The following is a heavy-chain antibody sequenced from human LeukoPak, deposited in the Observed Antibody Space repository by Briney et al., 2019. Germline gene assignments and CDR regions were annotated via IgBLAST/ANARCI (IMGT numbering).Heavy chain of an antibody. V-gene: IGHV1-2*02. CDR2: INPNSGGT. J-gene: IGHJ5*02. D-gene: IGHD6-13*01. CDR1: GGTFSSYA. CDR3: SRTAGTPLTWFDP. Sequence: ASVKVSCKASGGTFSSYAISWVRQAPGQGVEGMGWINPNSGGTNYAQTFQGRVTMTRDTSVSTAYMELCRLRSHDTAVYLFSRTAGTPLTWFDPWGQGTLVTVSS.